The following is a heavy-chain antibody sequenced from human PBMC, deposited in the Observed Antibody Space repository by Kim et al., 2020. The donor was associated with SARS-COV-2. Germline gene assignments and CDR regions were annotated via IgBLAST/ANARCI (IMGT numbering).Heavy chain of an antibody. D-gene: IGHD3-3*02. V-gene: IGHV3-7*01. Sequence: GTDKHEVDSGKGPLTIARDNAKNSLYLQMNSLRAEDTAVYYCARRTSTSYYWGQGTLVTVPS. J-gene: IGHJ4*02. CDR3: ARRTSTSYY. CDR2: GTDK.